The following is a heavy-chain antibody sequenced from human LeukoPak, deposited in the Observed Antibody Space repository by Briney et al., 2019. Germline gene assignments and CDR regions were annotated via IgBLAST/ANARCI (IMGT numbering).Heavy chain of an antibody. J-gene: IGHJ5*02. V-gene: IGHV3-7*03. CDR2: IKQDGSEK. Sequence: GGSLRLSCAASGFTFRSYWMSWVRQAPGKGLEWVANIKQDGSEKYYVDSVKGRFTISRDNAKNSLYLQMNSLRAEDTAVYYCAGRIALGWFDPWGQGTLSPSPQ. D-gene: IGHD6-19*01. CDR1: GFTFRSYW. CDR3: AGRIALGWFDP.